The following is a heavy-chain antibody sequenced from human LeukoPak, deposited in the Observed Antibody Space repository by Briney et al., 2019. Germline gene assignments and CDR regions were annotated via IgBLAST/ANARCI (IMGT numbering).Heavy chain of an antibody. CDR1: GGSFSGYY. D-gene: IGHD2-2*01. CDR3: ARSVVPAAIVRSHWFDP. CDR2: INHSGST. Sequence: SETLSLTCAVYGGSFSGYYWSWIRQPPGKGLEWIGEINHSGSTNYNPSLKSRVTISVDTSKNQFSLKLSSVTAADTAVYYCARSVVPAAIVRSHWFDPRGQGTLVTVSS. J-gene: IGHJ5*02. V-gene: IGHV4-34*01.